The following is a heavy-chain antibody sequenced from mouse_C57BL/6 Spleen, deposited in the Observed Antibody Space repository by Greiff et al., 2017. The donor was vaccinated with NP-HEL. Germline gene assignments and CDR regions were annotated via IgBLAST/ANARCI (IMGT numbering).Heavy chain of an antibody. V-gene: IGHV1-82*01. CDR3: ARGGANWVPYYAMDY. CDR2: IYPGDGDT. CDR1: GYAFSSSW. Sequence: QVQLKESGPELVKPGASVKISCKASGYAFSSSWMNWVKQRPGKGLEWIGRIYPGDGDTNYNGKFKGKATLTADKSSSTAYMQLSSLTSEDSAVYFCARGGANWVPYYAMDYWGQGTSVTVSS. D-gene: IGHD4-1*01. J-gene: IGHJ4*01.